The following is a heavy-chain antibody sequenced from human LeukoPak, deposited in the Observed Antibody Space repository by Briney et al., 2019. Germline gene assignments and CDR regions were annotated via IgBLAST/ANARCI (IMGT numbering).Heavy chain of an antibody. CDR1: GFTFSSYS. Sequence: GGSLRLSCAASGFTFSSYSMNWVRQAPGKGLEWVSYISSSSSTIYYADSVKGRFTISRDNAKNSLYLQMNSLRAEDTAVYYCARRSITMVRGVIPFDYWGQETLVTVSS. V-gene: IGHV3-48*04. J-gene: IGHJ4*02. CDR3: ARRSITMVRGVIPFDY. D-gene: IGHD3-10*01. CDR2: ISSSSSTI.